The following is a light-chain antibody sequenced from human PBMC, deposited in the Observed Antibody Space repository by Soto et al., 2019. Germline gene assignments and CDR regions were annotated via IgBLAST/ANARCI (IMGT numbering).Light chain of an antibody. CDR1: QSLLDSDDGNTY. V-gene: IGKV2-40*01. CDR2: TVS. CDR3: MQRIEFPLT. J-gene: IGKJ4*01. Sequence: DILMTQTPLSLPVAPGEPASLSCRSSQSLLDSDDGNTYLDWYLQKPGQSPQLLIYTVSYRASGVPDRFSGSGSGTDFTLKISRVEAEDVGVYYCMQRIEFPLTFGGGTKVDIK.